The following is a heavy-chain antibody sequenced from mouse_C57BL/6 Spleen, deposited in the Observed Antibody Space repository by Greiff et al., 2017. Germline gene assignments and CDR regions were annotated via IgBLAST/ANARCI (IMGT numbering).Heavy chain of an antibody. V-gene: IGHV1-50*01. CDR2: IDPSDSYT. J-gene: IGHJ1*03. Sequence: QVQLQQPGAELVKPGASVKLSCKASGYTFTSYWMQWVKQRPGQGLEWIGEIDPSDSYTNYNQKFKGKATLTVDTSSSTAYMQLSSLTSEDSAVYYCARRGHSNSFYWYFDVWGTGTTVTVSS. CDR1: GYTFTSYW. D-gene: IGHD2-5*01. CDR3: ARRGHSNSFYWYFDV.